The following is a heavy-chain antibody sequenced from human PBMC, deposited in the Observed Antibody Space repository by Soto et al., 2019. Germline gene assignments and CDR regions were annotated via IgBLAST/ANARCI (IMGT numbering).Heavy chain of an antibody. CDR2: IYYSGST. V-gene: IGHV4-59*01. CDR3: ARLIAVAGNSYAFDI. D-gene: IGHD6-19*01. J-gene: IGHJ3*02. Sequence: SETLSLTCTVSGGSISSYYWSWIRQPPGKGLEWIGYIYYSGSTNYNPSLKSRVTISVDTSKNQFSLKLSSVTAADTAVYYCARLIAVAGNSYAFDIWGQGTMVTVSS. CDR1: GGSISSYY.